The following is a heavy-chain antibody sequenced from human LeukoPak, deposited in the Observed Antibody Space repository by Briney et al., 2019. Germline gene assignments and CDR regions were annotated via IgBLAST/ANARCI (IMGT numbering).Heavy chain of an antibody. D-gene: IGHD5-18*01. CDR1: GFTFSSFG. J-gene: IGHJ5*02. Sequence: GGSLRLSCTASGFTFSSFGMHWVRQAPGKGLEWVAVIWYDGSNKYYADSVKGRFTVSRDNSKDTLYLQMNSLRVEDTAVYYCAKGNYGYGRGWLDPWGQGTLVTVSS. CDR3: AKGNYGYGRGWLDP. CDR2: IWYDGSNK. V-gene: IGHV3-33*06.